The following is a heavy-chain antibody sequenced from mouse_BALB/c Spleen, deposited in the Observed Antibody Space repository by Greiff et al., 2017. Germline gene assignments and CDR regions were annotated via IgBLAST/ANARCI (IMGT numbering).Heavy chain of an antibody. Sequence: EVQLVESGGGLVKPGGSLKLSCAASGFTFSSYTMSWVRQTPEKRLEWVATISSGGSYTYYPDSVKGRFTISRDNAKNTLYLQMSSLKSEDTAMYYCTRDYYGPFDVWGAGTTVTVSS. V-gene: IGHV5-6-4*01. J-gene: IGHJ1*01. D-gene: IGHD1-1*01. CDR2: ISSGGSYT. CDR3: TRDYYGPFDV. CDR1: GFTFSSYT.